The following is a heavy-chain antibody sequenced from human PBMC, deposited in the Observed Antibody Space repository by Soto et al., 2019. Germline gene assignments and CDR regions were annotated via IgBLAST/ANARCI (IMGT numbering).Heavy chain of an antibody. J-gene: IGHJ4*02. D-gene: IGHD4-4*01. CDR1: GFTFNAYA. Sequence: EVQLLESGGGLVQPGGSRRLSCAASGFTFNAYARTWVRQAPGKGLEWVSAIGGSGGNRYYAASVRGRFTISRDNSKDTVDLQMNSLRVEDTAVYYCARVASDYINSVDHWGQGILVSVSS. CDR3: ARVASDYINSVDH. CDR2: IGGSGGNR. V-gene: IGHV3-23*01.